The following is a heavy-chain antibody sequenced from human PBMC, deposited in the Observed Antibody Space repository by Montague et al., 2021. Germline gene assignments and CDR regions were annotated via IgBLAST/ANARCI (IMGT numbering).Heavy chain of an antibody. CDR2: VSYDGLSQ. CDR3: AKEAEDSFYFDS. Sequence: SLRLSCAASGFTFNSFAMHWIRQPPAKGLEWVAVVSYDGLSQYYTDSVKGRAIVSRDNSRDTVNLQMDRLSAEDTAIYYCAKEAEDSFYFDSWGQGIPVIVSS. J-gene: IGHJ4*02. CDR1: GFTFNSFA. V-gene: IGHV3-30*18. D-gene: IGHD4-11*01.